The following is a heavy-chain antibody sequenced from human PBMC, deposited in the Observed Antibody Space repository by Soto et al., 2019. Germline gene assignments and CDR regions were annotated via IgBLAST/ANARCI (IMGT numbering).Heavy chain of an antibody. Sequence: EVQLLESGGGLVQPGGSLRLSCAASGFTFISYAMNWVRQAPGKGLQWVSAISGGGDATFYADSVKGRFTISRDNSRNTVTLQMNSLGAAHTAVYYSARKVPGSTTRPNSCYFELWGRGTLVPVAS. CDR2: ISGGGDAT. V-gene: IGHV3-23*01. CDR1: GFTFISYA. D-gene: IGHD3-10*01. CDR3: ARKVPGSTTRPNSCYFEL. J-gene: IGHJ2*01.